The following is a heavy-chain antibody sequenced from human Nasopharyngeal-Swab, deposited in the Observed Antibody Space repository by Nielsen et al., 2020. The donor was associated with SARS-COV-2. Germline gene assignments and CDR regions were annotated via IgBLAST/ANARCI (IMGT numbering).Heavy chain of an antibody. CDR2: IGGSGVKI. CDR1: GFTFSTA. J-gene: IGHJ4*02. CDR3: AKEETDWNPFDY. V-gene: IGHV3-23*01. Sequence: GESLKISCAASGFTFSTAMSWVRQAPGKGLECVSGIGGSGVKIYYAESVKGRFTISRDNSKNTLYLQMNSLRAEDTAVYYCAKEETDWNPFDYWGQGTLVTVSS. D-gene: IGHD1-1*01.